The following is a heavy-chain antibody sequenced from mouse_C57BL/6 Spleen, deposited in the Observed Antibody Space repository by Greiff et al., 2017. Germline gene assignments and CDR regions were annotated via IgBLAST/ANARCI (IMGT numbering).Heavy chain of an antibody. CDR2: INPSTGGT. J-gene: IGHJ3*01. CDR3: ARAFAY. Sequence: EVQLQQSGPELVKPGASVKISCKASGYSFTGYYMNWVKQSPEKSLEWIGEINPSTGGTTYNQKFKAKATLTVDKSSSTAYMQLKSLKSEDSAVYYCARAFAYWGQGTLVTVSA. V-gene: IGHV1-42*01. CDR1: GYSFTGYY.